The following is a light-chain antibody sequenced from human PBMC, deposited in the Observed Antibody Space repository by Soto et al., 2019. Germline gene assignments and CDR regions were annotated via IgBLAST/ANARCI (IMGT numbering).Light chain of an antibody. CDR1: QSVSSSY. J-gene: IGKJ5*01. CDR2: GSS. CDR3: QQYGFSLIT. V-gene: IGKV3-20*01. Sequence: EVVLTQSPFTRSLSPGERATLSCRASQSVSSSYLAWYQQKPGQAPRLLIYGSSSRATGIPDRFSGSGSGTDFTLTISRLEPEDFAVYYCQQYGFSLITFGQGTRLEI.